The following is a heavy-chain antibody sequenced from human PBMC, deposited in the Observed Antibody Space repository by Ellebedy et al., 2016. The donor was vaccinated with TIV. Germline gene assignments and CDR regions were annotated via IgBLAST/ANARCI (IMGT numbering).Heavy chain of an antibody. D-gene: IGHD3-16*02. Sequence: GESLKISXEASGFTLRTYAMDWVRQAPGKGLEWVSSFRSDGTIYYADSVKGRFTISRDTSKNTLFLQMNSLRVDDTAVYYCAKGAPLNVFMITFGGVIVPPDSWGQGTLVTVSS. CDR2: FRSDGTI. CDR3: AKGAPLNVFMITFGGVIVPPDS. V-gene: IGHV3-23*01. J-gene: IGHJ4*02. CDR1: GFTLRTYA.